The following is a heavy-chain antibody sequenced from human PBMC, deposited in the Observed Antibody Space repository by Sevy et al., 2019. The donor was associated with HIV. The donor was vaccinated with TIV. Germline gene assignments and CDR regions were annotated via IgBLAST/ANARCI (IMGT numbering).Heavy chain of an antibody. J-gene: IGHJ3*02. D-gene: IGHD5-12*01. Sequence: GGCLRLSCAASGFTVSSNYMNWVRQAPGKGLEWVSVIYSGGSTYYADSVKGRFTISRDNSKNTLYLQMNSLRAEDTAVYYCARAPGGYNYGAFDIWGQGTMVTVSS. CDR2: IYSGGST. CDR3: ARAPGGYNYGAFDI. CDR1: GFTVSSNY. V-gene: IGHV3-53*01.